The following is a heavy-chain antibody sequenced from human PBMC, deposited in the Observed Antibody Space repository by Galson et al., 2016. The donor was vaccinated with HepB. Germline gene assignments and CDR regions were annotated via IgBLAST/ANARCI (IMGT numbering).Heavy chain of an antibody. J-gene: IGHJ5*02. D-gene: IGHD3-22*01. CDR2: ISGGGGST. CDR1: GFTFSSYA. Sequence: SLRLSCAASGFTFSSYAMSWVRQAPGKGLEWVSAISGGGGSTYYPDSVKGRFTISRDNSKNTLYLQMNSLRAEDTAVYYCAKDPFYYDSSAYYYHWGQGTLVTGSS. CDR3: AKDPFYYDSSAYYYH. V-gene: IGHV3-23*01.